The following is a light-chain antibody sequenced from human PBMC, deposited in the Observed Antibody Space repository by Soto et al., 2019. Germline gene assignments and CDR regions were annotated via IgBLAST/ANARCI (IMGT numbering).Light chain of an antibody. CDR2: KAS. V-gene: IGKV1-5*03. Sequence: DIQMTQSPSTLSASVGDRVTITCRASQSISSWLAWYQQKPGKDPKLLIYKASSLESRVPSRFSGSGSGTEFTLTFSSLQADDFATYYCQQYNSYAGTFGQGTKVEIK. CDR3: QQYNSYAGT. CDR1: QSISSW. J-gene: IGKJ1*01.